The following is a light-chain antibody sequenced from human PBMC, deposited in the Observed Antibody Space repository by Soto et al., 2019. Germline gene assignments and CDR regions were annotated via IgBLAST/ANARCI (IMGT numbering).Light chain of an antibody. CDR1: QSVSDN. Sequence: EVLMTQSPDTLYVSPGERVTLSCRASQSVSDNLAWYQQKPGQGPRLLVYRASTRTLGIPARFSGSESGTEFTLTISSLQSEDFATYYCQQSYSMPYTFGQGTKLEIK. J-gene: IGKJ2*01. CDR3: QQSYSMPYT. CDR2: RAS. V-gene: IGKV3-15*01.